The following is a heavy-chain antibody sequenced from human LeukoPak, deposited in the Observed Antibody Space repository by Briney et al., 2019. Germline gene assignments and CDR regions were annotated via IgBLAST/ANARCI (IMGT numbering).Heavy chain of an antibody. CDR2: IYYSGST. CDR1: GGSISSHY. V-gene: IGHV4-59*11. Sequence: SETLSLTCTVSGGSISSHYWSWIRQPPGKGLEWIGYIYYSGSTNYSPSLKSRVTISVDTSRSHFSLKLNSLTAADTAVYYCARGRANFDPWGQGTLVTVSS. CDR3: ARGRANFDP. J-gene: IGHJ5*02.